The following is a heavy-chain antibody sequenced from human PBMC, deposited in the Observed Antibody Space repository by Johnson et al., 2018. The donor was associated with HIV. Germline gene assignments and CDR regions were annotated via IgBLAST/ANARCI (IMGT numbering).Heavy chain of an antibody. CDR3: ARVFRGSNGWRGAFDI. D-gene: IGHD6-19*01. Sequence: EVQLVESGGGVVRPGGSLRLSCADSGFNFDDHSMSWVRQAPGKGLEWVSVINWNGDSAGYADSVQGRFTISRDNAKNSLYLQMNSLRAEDTAFYYCARVFRGSNGWRGAFDIWGQGTKVTVAS. J-gene: IGHJ3*02. CDR2: INWNGDSA. V-gene: IGHV3-20*04. CDR1: GFNFDDHS.